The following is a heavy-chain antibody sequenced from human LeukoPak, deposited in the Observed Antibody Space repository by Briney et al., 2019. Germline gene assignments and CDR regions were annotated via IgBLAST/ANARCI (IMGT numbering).Heavy chain of an antibody. V-gene: IGHV4-39*07. CDR1: GGPIRTTSYY. CDR2: IYYTGST. Sequence: SETLSLTCTVSGGPIRTTSYYWGWIRQPPGKGLEWIGSIYYTGSTYYNPSLRSRVTISVDTSKNQFSLKLSSVTAADTAVYYCARALDGYAYYYYYYMDVWGKGTTVTISS. CDR3: ARALDGYAYYYYYYMDV. J-gene: IGHJ6*03. D-gene: IGHD5-24*01.